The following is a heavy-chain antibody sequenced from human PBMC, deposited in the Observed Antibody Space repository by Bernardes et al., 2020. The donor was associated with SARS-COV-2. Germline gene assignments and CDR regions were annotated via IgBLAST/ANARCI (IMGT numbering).Heavy chain of an antibody. CDR3: ARTGGYDFWSGYSLRY. D-gene: IGHD3-3*01. V-gene: IGHV4-59*13. Sequence: SETLSLTCTVSSGSISNYYWSWIRQPPGKGLEWIGYIYYSGGTNYNPSLKSRVAISVDTSKNQFSLKLSSVTAADTAVYYCARTGGYDFWSGYSLRYWGQGTLVTVSS. J-gene: IGHJ4*02. CDR1: SGSISNYY. CDR2: IYYSGGT.